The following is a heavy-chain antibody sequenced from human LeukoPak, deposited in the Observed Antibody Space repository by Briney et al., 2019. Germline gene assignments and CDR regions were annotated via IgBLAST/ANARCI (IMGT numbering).Heavy chain of an antibody. Sequence: GRSLRLSCAASGFTFSSYAMHWVRQAPGKGLEWVAFIRYDGSNKYYADSVKGRFTISRDDSKNTLYLQMNSLRAEDPAVYYCARIHGDYLYYMDVWGKGTTVTVSS. CDR2: IRYDGSNK. CDR1: GFTFSSYA. V-gene: IGHV3-30*04. J-gene: IGHJ6*03. D-gene: IGHD4-17*01. CDR3: ARIHGDYLYYMDV.